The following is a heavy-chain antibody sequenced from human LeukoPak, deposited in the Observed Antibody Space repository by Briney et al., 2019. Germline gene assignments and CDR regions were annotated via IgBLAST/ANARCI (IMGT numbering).Heavy chain of an antibody. CDR1: GFTFSSYG. V-gene: IGHV3-30*18. J-gene: IGHJ4*02. Sequence: GGSLRLSCAASGFTFSSYGMHWVRQAPGKGLEWVAVISYDGSNKYYADSVKGRFTISRDNSKNTLYLQMNSLRAEDTAVYYCAKGRGIVGATSFDYWGQGTLVTVSS. CDR2: ISYDGSNK. D-gene: IGHD1-26*01. CDR3: AKGRGIVGATSFDY.